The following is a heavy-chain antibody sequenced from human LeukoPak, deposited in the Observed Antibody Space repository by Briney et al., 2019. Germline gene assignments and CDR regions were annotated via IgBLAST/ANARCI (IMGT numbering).Heavy chain of an antibody. V-gene: IGHV3-23*01. CDR3: ASRPAPSLGPLDY. CDR1: GFTFSNYA. Sequence: SGGSLRLSCAASGFTFSNYAMAWVRQIPGKGLEWVSVFSGSGGSTYYADSAKGRFTVSRDNSKNTLYLQMNNLRVDDTAIYYCASRPAPSLGPLDYWGQGTLVTVSS. D-gene: IGHD2-2*01. CDR2: FSGSGGST. J-gene: IGHJ4*02.